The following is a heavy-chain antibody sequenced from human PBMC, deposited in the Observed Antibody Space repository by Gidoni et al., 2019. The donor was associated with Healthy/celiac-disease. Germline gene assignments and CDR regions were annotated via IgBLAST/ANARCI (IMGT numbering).Heavy chain of an antibody. CDR3: AREDVVVPAAMGGGSAFDI. D-gene: IGHD2-2*01. V-gene: IGHV3-30-3*01. CDR1: GFTFSSYA. Sequence: QVQLVESGGGVVQPGRSLRLSCAASGFTFSSYAMHWVRQAPGKGLEWVAVISYDGSNKYYADSVKGRFNISRDNSKNTLYLQMNSLRAEDTAVYYCAREDVVVPAAMGGGSAFDIWGQGTMVTVSS. CDR2: ISYDGSNK. J-gene: IGHJ3*02.